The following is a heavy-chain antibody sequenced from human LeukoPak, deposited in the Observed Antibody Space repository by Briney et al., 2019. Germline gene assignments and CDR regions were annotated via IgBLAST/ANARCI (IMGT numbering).Heavy chain of an antibody. CDR2: IYHSGST. Sequence: SETLSLTCAVSGGSISSSNWWSWVRQPPGKGLEWIGEIYHSGSTNYNPSLKSRVTISVDESKNQFSLKLSSVTAADTAVYYCARDAIDYDWFDPWGQGALVTVSS. CDR3: ARDAIDYDWFDP. D-gene: IGHD4-17*01. V-gene: IGHV4-4*02. J-gene: IGHJ5*02. CDR1: GGSISSSNW.